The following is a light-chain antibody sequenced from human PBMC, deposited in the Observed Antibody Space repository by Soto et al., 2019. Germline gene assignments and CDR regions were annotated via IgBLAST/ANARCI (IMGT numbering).Light chain of an antibody. V-gene: IGKV3-15*01. CDR3: QQANDWPPT. CDR1: QAISNN. J-gene: IGKJ4*02. Sequence: RVMTQSPVTLSASPGERVTLSCRASQAISNNLAWYQQKPGQAPRLLIFDASTRATGIPARFSGSGSGTEFTLTISSLQSEDFAVYYCQQANDWPPTFGEGTRVE. CDR2: DAS.